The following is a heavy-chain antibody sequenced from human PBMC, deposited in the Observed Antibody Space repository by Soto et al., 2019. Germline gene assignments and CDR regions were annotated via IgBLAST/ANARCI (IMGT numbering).Heavy chain of an antibody. CDR1: GFTFSNYA. CDR3: AKGRSVSMILMVKTAYYFDY. J-gene: IGHJ4*02. V-gene: IGHV3-23*01. Sequence: EVQLLESGGGLVQPGGSLRLSCAASGFTFSNYAMSWVRQAPGKGLEWVSTISGSGGDTNSADSVKGRFTISRDNSKNTLYLQMNSLRAEDTALYYCAKGRSVSMILMVKTAYYFDYWGQGTLVTVSS. CDR2: ISGSGGDT. D-gene: IGHD3-22*01.